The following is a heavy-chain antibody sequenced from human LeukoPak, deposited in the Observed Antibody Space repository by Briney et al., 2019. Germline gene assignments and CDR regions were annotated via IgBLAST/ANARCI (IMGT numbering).Heavy chain of an antibody. CDR3: ARDPGYYGSGRGDAFDI. V-gene: IGHV4-59*12. J-gene: IGHJ3*02. Sequence: SETLSLTCTVSGGSISSYSWNWIRQPPGRGLEWIGYVFYSGNTDYSPSLKSRVTMSADTSKNQFSLKLSSVIAADTAVYYCARDPGYYGSGRGDAFDIWGQGTMVTVSS. CDR2: VFYSGNT. D-gene: IGHD3-10*01. CDR1: GGSISSYS.